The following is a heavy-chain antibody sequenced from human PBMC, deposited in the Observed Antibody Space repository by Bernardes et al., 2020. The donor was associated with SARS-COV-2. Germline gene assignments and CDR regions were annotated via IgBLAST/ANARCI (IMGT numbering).Heavy chain of an antibody. V-gene: IGHV3-21*01. Sequence: GSMRLACAASGFTFSSYSMNWVRQAPGKGLEWVSSISSSSSYIYYADSVKGRFTISRDNAKNSLYLQMNSLRAEDTAVYYCARPPSASSSWYYFDYWGQGTLVTVSS. CDR2: ISSSSSYI. CDR1: GFTFSSYS. J-gene: IGHJ4*02. D-gene: IGHD6-13*01. CDR3: ARPPSASSSWYYFDY.